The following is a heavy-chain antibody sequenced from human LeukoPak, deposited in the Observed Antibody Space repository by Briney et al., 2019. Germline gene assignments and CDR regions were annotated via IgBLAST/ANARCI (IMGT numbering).Heavy chain of an antibody. V-gene: IGHV3-23*01. Sequence: GGSLRLSCAASGFNFSSYAMSWVRPAPGKGLEWVSFISGSGYSTYYADSVKGRFTISRDNSKNTLYLQMTSLKAEDTAVYYCVATYYYDSRGSITPANFDYWGQGTLVTVS. CDR1: GFNFSSYA. CDR3: VATYYYDSRGSITPANFDY. CDR2: ISGSGYST. D-gene: IGHD3-22*01. J-gene: IGHJ4*02.